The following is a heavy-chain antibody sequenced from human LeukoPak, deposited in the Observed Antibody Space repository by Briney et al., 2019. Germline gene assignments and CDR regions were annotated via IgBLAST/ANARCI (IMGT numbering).Heavy chain of an antibody. J-gene: IGHJ4*02. CDR3: AKEPTKTNDYGDYYFDY. V-gene: IGHV3-NL1*01. Sequence: GGSLRLSCAASGFTFSSYGMHWVRQAPGKGLEWVSAITGSGGSTYYADSVKGRFTISRDNSKNTLYLQMNSLRAEDTAAYYCAKEPTKTNDYGDYYFDYWGQGTLVTVSS. CDR1: GFTFSSYG. D-gene: IGHD4-17*01. CDR2: ITGSGGST.